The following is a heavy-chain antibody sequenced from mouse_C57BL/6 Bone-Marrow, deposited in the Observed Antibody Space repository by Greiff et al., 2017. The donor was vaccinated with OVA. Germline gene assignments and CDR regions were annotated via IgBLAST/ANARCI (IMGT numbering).Heavy chain of an antibody. V-gene: IGHV5-9-1*02. CDR3: TRGPGYYSNYAAWFAY. D-gene: IGHD2-5*01. Sequence: EVKLVESGEGLVKPGGSLKLSCAASGFTFSSYAMSWVRQTPEKRLEWVAYISSGGDYIYYADTVKGRFTISRDNARNTLYLQMSSLKSEDTAMYYCTRGPGYYSNYAAWFAYWGQGTLVTVSA. CDR1: GFTFSSYA. J-gene: IGHJ3*01. CDR2: ISSGGDYI.